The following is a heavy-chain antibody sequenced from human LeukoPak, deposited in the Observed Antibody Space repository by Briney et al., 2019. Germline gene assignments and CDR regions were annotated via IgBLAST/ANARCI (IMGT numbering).Heavy chain of an antibody. D-gene: IGHD6-6*01. Sequence: GGSLRLSCAASGFTFSSYAMSWVRQAPGKGLEWVSAISGSGGSTYYADSVKGRLTISRDNSKNTLYLQMNSLRAEDTAVYYCAKDRKGIAARRDAFDIWGQGTMVTVSS. V-gene: IGHV3-23*01. J-gene: IGHJ3*02. CDR1: GFTFSSYA. CDR3: AKDRKGIAARRDAFDI. CDR2: ISGSGGST.